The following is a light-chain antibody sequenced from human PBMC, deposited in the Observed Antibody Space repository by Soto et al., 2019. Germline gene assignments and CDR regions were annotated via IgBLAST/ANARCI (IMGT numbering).Light chain of an antibody. CDR1: QRVLYSTTNKNY. J-gene: IGKJ1*01. V-gene: IGKV4-1*01. Sequence: DIVMTQSPDSLAVSLGERATINCKSSQRVLYSTTNKNYLSWYQQKPGQPPKLLIYWASTRESGVPDRFSGSGSGTDFSLTISSLQAEDVAVYHCQQYYSRPRTFGQGTKVEI. CDR3: QQYYSRPRT. CDR2: WAS.